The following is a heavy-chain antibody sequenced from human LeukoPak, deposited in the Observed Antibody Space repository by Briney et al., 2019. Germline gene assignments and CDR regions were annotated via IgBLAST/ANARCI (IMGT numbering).Heavy chain of an antibody. J-gene: IGHJ4*02. CDR2: IYYSGST. CDR1: GGSISSSSYY. D-gene: IGHD6-19*01. Sequence: PSETLSLTCTVSGGSISSSSYYWGWIRQPPGKGLEWIGSIYYSGSTYYNPSLKSRVTISVDTSKNQFSLNLSSVTAVDTAVYYCARRGVYSSGHVDYWGQGTLVTVSS. CDR3: ARRGVYSSGHVDY. V-gene: IGHV4-39*01.